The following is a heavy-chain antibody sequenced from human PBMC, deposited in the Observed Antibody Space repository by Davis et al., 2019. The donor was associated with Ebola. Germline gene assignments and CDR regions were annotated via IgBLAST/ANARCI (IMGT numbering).Heavy chain of an antibody. Sequence: GGSLRLSCAASGFTFSSHWMSWVRQAPGKGLEWVSVIYDQSSAYADAVRGRFIISRDKSNNTLYLQMNSLRVDDTAVYYCATTQWLREFDNWGQGTLVTVSS. J-gene: IGHJ4*02. D-gene: IGHD6-19*01. V-gene: IGHV3-53*05. CDR2: IYDQSS. CDR3: ATTQWLREFDN. CDR1: GFTFSSHW.